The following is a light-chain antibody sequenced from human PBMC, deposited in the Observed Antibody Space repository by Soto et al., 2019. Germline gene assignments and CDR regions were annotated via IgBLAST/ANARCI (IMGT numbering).Light chain of an antibody. CDR2: GAS. CDR3: QQYGSSWT. Sequence: EIVMTQSPGTLSVSPGERATLSCRASQNIHTNLAWYQQKPGQAPRLLIYGASTRATGIPDRFSGSGSGTDFTLTISRLEPEDFAVYYCQQYGSSWTFGQGTKVDI. J-gene: IGKJ1*01. V-gene: IGKV3-20*01. CDR1: QNIHTN.